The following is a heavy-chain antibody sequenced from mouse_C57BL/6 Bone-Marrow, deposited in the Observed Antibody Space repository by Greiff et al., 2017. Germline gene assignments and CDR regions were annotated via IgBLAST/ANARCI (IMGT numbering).Heavy chain of an antibody. Sequence: QVQLQQPGAELVKPGASVKLSCKASGYTFTSYWMQWVKQRPGQGLEWIGEIDPSDSYTNYNQKFKGKATLTVDTSSSTAYMQLSSLTSEDSAVYYCARSYYAYVWYFDVWGTGTTVTVSS. V-gene: IGHV1-50*01. CDR1: GYTFTSYW. D-gene: IGHD2-9*01. CDR2: IDPSDSYT. J-gene: IGHJ1*03. CDR3: ARSYYAYVWYFDV.